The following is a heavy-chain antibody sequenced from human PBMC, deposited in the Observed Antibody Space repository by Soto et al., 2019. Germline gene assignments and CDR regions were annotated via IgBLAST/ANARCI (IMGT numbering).Heavy chain of an antibody. CDR2: IYYSGST. Sequence: SETLSLTCTVSGGSISSGGYYWSWIRQHPGKGLEWIGYIYYSGSTYYNPSLKSRVTISVDTSKNQLSLKLSSVTAADTAVYYCARDCQDTASDSYYYYMDVWGKGTTVTVSS. D-gene: IGHD5-18*01. V-gene: IGHV4-31*03. CDR3: ARDCQDTASDSYYYYMDV. J-gene: IGHJ6*03. CDR1: GGSISSGGYY.